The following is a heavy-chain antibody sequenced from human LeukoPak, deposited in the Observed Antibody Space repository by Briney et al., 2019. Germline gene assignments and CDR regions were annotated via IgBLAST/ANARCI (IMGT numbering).Heavy chain of an antibody. V-gene: IGHV3-48*03. J-gene: IGHJ6*03. CDR1: GFTFSSYE. CDR3: ARDPYSGTYGDTYYYYMDV. CDR2: ISSSGSTI. D-gene: IGHD1-26*01. Sequence: GGSLRLSCAASGFTFSSYEMNWVRQAPGKGLEWVSNISSSGSTIYYADSVKGRFTISRDNAKNSLYLQMNSLRAEDTAVYYCARDPYSGTYGDTYYYYMDVWGKGTTVTISS.